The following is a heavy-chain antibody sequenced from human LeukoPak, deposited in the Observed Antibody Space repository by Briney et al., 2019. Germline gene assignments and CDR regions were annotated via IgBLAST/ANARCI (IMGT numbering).Heavy chain of an antibody. CDR1: GDSISTYY. CDR3: ARKALPGNWFDP. V-gene: IGHV4-4*07. CDR2: IFTSGST. Sequence: PSETLSLTCTVSGDSISTYYWSWIRQPAGKGLEWIGRIFTSGSTNYNPSLKSRATMSLDTSKNQFSLKLSSVTAADTAVYYCARKALPGNWFDPWGQGALVTVSS. J-gene: IGHJ5*02.